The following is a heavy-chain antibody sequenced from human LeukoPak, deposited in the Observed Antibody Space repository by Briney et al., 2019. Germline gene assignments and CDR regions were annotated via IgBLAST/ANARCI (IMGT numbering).Heavy chain of an antibody. J-gene: IGHJ4*02. CDR1: GFTFSSYS. D-gene: IGHD6-13*01. CDR3: TRDSRSSWASFDY. CDR2: ISSSSSYI. Sequence: GGSLRLSCAASGFTFSSYSMNWVRQAPGKGLEWVSSISSSSSYIYYTDSVKGRFTMSRDNAKNSLYLQMNSLKTEDTAVYYCTRDSRSSWASFDYWGQGTLVTVSS. V-gene: IGHV3-21*03.